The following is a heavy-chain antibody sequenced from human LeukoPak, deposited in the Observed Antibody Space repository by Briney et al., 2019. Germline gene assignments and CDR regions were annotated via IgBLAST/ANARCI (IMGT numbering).Heavy chain of an antibody. CDR3: ATDLIVGATDILSQEY. Sequence: ASVKVSCKVSGYTLTELSMHWVRQAPGKGLEWMGGFDPEDGETIYAQKSQGRVTMTEDTSTDTAYMELSSLRSEDTAVYYCATDLIVGATDILSQEYWGQGTLVTVSS. V-gene: IGHV1-24*01. CDR2: FDPEDGET. CDR1: GYTLTELS. J-gene: IGHJ4*02. D-gene: IGHD1-26*01.